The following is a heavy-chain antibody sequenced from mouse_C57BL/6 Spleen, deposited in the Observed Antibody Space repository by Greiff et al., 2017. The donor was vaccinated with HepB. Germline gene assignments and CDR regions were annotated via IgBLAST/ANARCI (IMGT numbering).Heavy chain of an antibody. CDR1: GYTFTSYW. CDR3: ARKWDDWFAY. V-gene: IGHV1-64*01. CDR2: IHPNSGST. J-gene: IGHJ3*01. D-gene: IGHD4-1*01. Sequence: QVQLQQPGAELVKPGASVKLSCKASGYTFTSYWMHWVKQRPGQGLEWIGMIHPNSGSTNYNEKFKSKATLTVDKSSSTAYMQLSSLTSEDSAVYYCARKWDDWFAYWGQGTLVTVSA.